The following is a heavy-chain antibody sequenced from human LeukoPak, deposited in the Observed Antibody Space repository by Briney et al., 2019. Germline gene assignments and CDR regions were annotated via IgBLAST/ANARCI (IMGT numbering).Heavy chain of an antibody. D-gene: IGHD5-18*01. CDR1: GGSFSGYY. J-gene: IGHJ6*03. CDR3: ARHGYSYGYYYYYYMDA. CDR2: INHSGST. Sequence: SETLSLTCAVYGGSFSGYYWSWIRQPPAKELEWIGEINHSGSTNYNPSLKNRVTISVDTSKNQFSLKLSSVTAADTAVYYCARHGYSYGYYYYYYMDAWGKGTTVTISS. V-gene: IGHV4-34*01.